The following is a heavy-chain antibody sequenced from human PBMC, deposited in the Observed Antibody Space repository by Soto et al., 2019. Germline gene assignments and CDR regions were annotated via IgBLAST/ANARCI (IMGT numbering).Heavy chain of an antibody. CDR1: GDTFSFYS. J-gene: IGHJ4*02. Sequence: QVQLVQSGAEVKRPGSSVKVSCKASGDTFSFYSINWVRQAPGLGLEWMGRVNPILSMSNYAQRFQGRVPMTADKSTSKAYMELSGLSSEDTAMYYCATSYGSGYRAFDYWGQGALVTVSS. D-gene: IGHD3-10*01. CDR3: ATSYGSGYRAFDY. CDR2: VNPILSMS. V-gene: IGHV1-69*04.